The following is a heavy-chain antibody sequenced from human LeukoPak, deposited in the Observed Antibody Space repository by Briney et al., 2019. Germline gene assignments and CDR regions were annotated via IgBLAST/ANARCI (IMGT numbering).Heavy chain of an antibody. V-gene: IGHV3-30*02. CDR2: IRYDGSNK. CDR1: GFTFSSYG. CDR3: ASGYDSSGYYSSSFDY. Sequence: PGGSLRLSCAASGFTFSSYGMHWVRQAPGKGLEWVAFIRYDGSNKYYADSVKGRFTISRDNSKNTPYLQLNSLRAEDTAVYYCASGYDSSGYYSSSFDYWGQGTLVTVSS. D-gene: IGHD3-22*01. J-gene: IGHJ4*02.